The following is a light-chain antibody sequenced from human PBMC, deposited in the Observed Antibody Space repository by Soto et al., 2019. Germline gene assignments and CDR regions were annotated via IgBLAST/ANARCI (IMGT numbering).Light chain of an antibody. CDR2: EVS. CDR1: SSDVGGYNY. CDR3: SSYAGSNTYVV. V-gene: IGLV2-8*01. Sequence: QSALTQPPSASGSPGQSVTISCTGTSSDVGGYNYVSWYQRHPGEAPKLMIYEVSKRPSGVPDRFSGSKSGNTASLTVSGLQAEDEADYYCSSYAGSNTYVVFGGGTKVTVL. J-gene: IGLJ2*01.